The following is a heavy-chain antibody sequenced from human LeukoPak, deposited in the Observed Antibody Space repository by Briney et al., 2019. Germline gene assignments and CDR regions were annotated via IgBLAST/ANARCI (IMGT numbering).Heavy chain of an antibody. J-gene: IGHJ5*02. D-gene: IGHD3-22*01. V-gene: IGHV6-1*01. Sequence: SQTLSLTCAISGDSVSSNSAAWNWIRQSPSRGLEWLGRTYYRSKWYNDYAVSVKSRITINPDTSKNQFSLQLNSVTPEDTAVYYCARVVTMIVVVNLGWFDPWGQGTLVTVSS. CDR1: GDSVSSNSAA. CDR3: ARVVTMIVVVNLGWFDP. CDR2: TYYRSKWYN.